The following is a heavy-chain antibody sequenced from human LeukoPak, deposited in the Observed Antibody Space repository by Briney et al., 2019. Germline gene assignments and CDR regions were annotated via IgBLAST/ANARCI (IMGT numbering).Heavy chain of an antibody. D-gene: IGHD2-15*01. V-gene: IGHV3-21*01. CDR3: ARDERRYCSDSSCYPGDY. J-gene: IGHJ4*02. Sequence: KTGGSLRLFCAASGFTFSSYAMKWVRQAPGKGLEWVSAISRTSAYIYYSDSVKGRFTISRDNAKNSLYLQMDSLRAEDTAVYYCARDERRYCSDSSCYPGDYWGQGTLVTVSS. CDR2: ISRTSAYI. CDR1: GFTFSSYA.